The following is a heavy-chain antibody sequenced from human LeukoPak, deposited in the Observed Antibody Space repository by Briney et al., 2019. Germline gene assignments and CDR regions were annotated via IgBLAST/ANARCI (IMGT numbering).Heavy chain of an antibody. Sequence: GGSLRLSCAASGFTFSDYWMSWVRQAPGKGLEWVANIKQDGSEKYYVDSVKGRFTISRDNAKNSLYLQMNSLRAEDTAVYYCARGLAVPRTRHFDYWGQGTLVTVSS. D-gene: IGHD6-19*01. CDR3: ARGLAVPRTRHFDY. V-gene: IGHV3-7*01. J-gene: IGHJ4*02. CDR1: GFTFSDYW. CDR2: IKQDGSEK.